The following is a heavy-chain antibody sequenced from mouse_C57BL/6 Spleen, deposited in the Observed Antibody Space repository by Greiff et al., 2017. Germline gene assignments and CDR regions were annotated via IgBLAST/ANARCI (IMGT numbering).Heavy chain of an antibody. J-gene: IGHJ2*01. Sequence: EVKLMESGGDLVKPGGSLKLSCAASGFTFSSYGMSWVRQTPDKRLEWVATISSGGSYTYYPDSVKGRFTISRDNAKNTLYLQMSSLKSEDTAMDYCARHPPYSGRSYGYFGYWGQGTTLTVSS. D-gene: IGHD1-1*01. CDR3: ARHPPYSGRSYGYFGY. V-gene: IGHV5-6*01. CDR1: GFTFSSYG. CDR2: ISSGGSYT.